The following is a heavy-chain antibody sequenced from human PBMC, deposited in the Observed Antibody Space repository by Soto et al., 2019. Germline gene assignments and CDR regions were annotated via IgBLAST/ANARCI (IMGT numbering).Heavy chain of an antibody. V-gene: IGHV3-30*18. J-gene: IGHJ4*02. D-gene: IGHD1-26*01. CDR3: AKEGGLSGSYYISSSYYFDY. CDR1: GFTFSSYG. Sequence: LRLSCAASGFTFSSYGMHWVRQAPGKGLEWVAIISYDGSNTYYADSVKGRFTISRDNSKNTLYLQMNSLRAEDTSVYYCAKEGGLSGSYYISSSYYFDYWGQGTLVTVSS. CDR2: ISYDGSNT.